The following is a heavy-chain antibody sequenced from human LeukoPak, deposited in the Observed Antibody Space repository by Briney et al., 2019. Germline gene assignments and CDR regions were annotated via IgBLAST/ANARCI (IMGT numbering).Heavy chain of an antibody. CDR3: ARQVGDYVLYFDY. CDR1: GYTFPTYW. J-gene: IGHJ4*02. CDR2: IYPGDSDT. V-gene: IGHV5-51*01. Sequence: GESLKISCKVSGYTFPTYWIGWVRQMPGKGLEWMGIIYPGDSDTRYSPSFQGQVTTSADKSISTAYLQWSSLKASDTAMYYCARQVGDYVLYFDYWGQGTLVTVSS. D-gene: IGHD4-17*01.